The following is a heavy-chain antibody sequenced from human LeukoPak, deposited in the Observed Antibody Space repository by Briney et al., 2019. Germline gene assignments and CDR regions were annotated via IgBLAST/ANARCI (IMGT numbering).Heavy chain of an antibody. J-gene: IGHJ4*02. V-gene: IGHV4-61*02. CDR3: ARRGGGYDFWSGYSYFDY. CDR2: IYTSGST. Sequence: PSETLSLTCTVSGGSISSGSYYWRWIRQPAGKGLEWIGRIYTSGSTNYNPSLKSRVTISVDTSKNQFSLKLSSVTAADTAVYYCARRGGGYDFWSGYSYFDYWGQGTLVTVSS. CDR1: GGSISSGSYY. D-gene: IGHD3-3*01.